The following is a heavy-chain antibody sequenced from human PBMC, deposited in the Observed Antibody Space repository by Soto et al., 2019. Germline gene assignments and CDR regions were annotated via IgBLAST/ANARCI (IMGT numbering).Heavy chain of an antibody. D-gene: IGHD1-26*01. CDR1: GFTVSSNY. V-gene: IGHV3-53*04. Sequence: EVRLVESGGGLVQPGGSLRLSCAAFGFTVSSNYMTWVRLAPGKGLEWVSLVYSGGATHYAASVKGRFTISTHRSQNTLFLQMYSVCTEGTATFVGVSGRYGSEIHWGQGTKVTVSS. CDR2: VYSGGAT. J-gene: IGHJ4*02. CDR3: VSGRYGSEIH.